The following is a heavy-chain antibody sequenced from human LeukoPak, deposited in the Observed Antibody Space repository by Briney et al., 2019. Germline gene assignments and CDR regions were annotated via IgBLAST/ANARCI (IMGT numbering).Heavy chain of an antibody. CDR2: ISAYNGNT. CDR1: GYTFTSYG. V-gene: IGHV1-18*01. CDR3: ARDPSYYDILTGYSRPNPFDY. D-gene: IGHD3-9*01. J-gene: IGHJ4*02. Sequence: ASVKVSCKASGYTFTSYGISWVRQAPGQGLEWMGWISAYNGNTNYAQKLQDRVTMTTDTSTSTAYMELRSLRSDDTAVYYCARDPSYYDILTGYSRPNPFDYWGQGTLVTVSS.